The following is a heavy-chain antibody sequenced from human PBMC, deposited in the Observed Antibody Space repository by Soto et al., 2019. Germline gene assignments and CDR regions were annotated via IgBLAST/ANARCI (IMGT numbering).Heavy chain of an antibody. CDR1: GFTFSSYA. CDR2: ISYDGSNK. CDR3: ARYIVATTTVYYGMDV. V-gene: IGHV3-30-3*01. D-gene: IGHD5-12*01. J-gene: IGHJ6*02. Sequence: QVQLVESGGGVVQPGRSLRLSCAASGFTFSSYAMHWVRQAPGKGLEWVAVISYDGSNKYYADSMKGRFTISRDNSKNTLYLQMNSLRAEDTAVYYCARYIVATTTVYYGMDVWGQGTTVTVSS.